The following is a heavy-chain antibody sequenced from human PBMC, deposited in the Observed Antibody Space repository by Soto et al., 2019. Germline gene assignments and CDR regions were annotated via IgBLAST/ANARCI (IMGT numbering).Heavy chain of an antibody. CDR2: IYYSGST. D-gene: IGHD3-22*01. Sequence: SETLSLTCTVSGGSISSGGYYWSWIRQHPGKGLEWIGYIYYSGSTYYNPSLKSRVTISVDTSKNQFSLKLSSVTAADTAVYYCARGGSSSGPDYEYGGQGTLVTVSS. CDR3: ARGGSSSGPDYEY. V-gene: IGHV4-31*03. J-gene: IGHJ4*02. CDR1: GGSISSGGYY.